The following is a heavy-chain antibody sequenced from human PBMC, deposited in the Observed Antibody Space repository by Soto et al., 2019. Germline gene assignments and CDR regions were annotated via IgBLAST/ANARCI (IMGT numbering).Heavy chain of an antibody. CDR2: ISYDGSNK. Sequence: WGSLRLSCAASGFTFSSYGMHWVRQAPGKGLEWVAVISYDGSNKYYADSVKGRFTISRDNSNNTLYLQMNSLRAEDTAVYYCARDPLGPLTTVNVWGQGTLVTVSS. J-gene: IGHJ4*02. CDR1: GFTFSSYG. D-gene: IGHD4-17*01. CDR3: ARDPLGPLTTVNV. V-gene: IGHV3-30*03.